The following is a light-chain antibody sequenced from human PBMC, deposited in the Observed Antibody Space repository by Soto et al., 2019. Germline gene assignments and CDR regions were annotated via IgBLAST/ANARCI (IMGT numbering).Light chain of an antibody. Sequence: SYDLTQPPSVSVAPGQTARITCGGNNIGSKNVHWYQLKPGQAPVLVVYDDSDRPSGIPDRFSGSNSGNTATLTVSRVEAGDEADYYCQVWDNSNEHHVLGTGTKVTV. CDR2: DDS. CDR1: NIGSKN. J-gene: IGLJ1*01. V-gene: IGLV3-21*02. CDR3: QVWDNSNEHHV.